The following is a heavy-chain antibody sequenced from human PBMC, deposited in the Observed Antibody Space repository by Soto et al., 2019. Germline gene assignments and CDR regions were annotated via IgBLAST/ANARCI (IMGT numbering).Heavy chain of an antibody. Sequence: QVQLQESGPGLVKASQTLSLTCTVSGVSISSGTYYWNWIRQHPGKGLEWIGYIYDGGSPHYNPSPKSRVTLSVAPSKNQFSLKLSSVPAADTPVYYCAREEVASYGSGSYNWFDPWGQGTLVTVSS. J-gene: IGHJ5*02. D-gene: IGHD3-10*01. CDR3: AREEVASYGSGSYNWFDP. CDR1: GVSISSGTYY. CDR2: IYDGGSP. V-gene: IGHV4-31*03.